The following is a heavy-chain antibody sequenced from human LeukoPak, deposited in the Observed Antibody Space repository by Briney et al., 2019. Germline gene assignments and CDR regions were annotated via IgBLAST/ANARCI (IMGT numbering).Heavy chain of an antibody. J-gene: IGHJ3*02. CDR2: INPNSGGT. Sequence: ASVKVSCKASGYTFTGYYMHWVRQAPGQGLEWMGRINPNSGGTNYAQKFQGRVTMTRDTSISTAYMELSRLRSDDTAVYYCARDQGSGPTGDAFDIWGHGTMVTVSS. CDR3: ARDQGSGPTGDAFDI. V-gene: IGHV1-2*06. D-gene: IGHD6-19*01. CDR1: GYTFTGYY.